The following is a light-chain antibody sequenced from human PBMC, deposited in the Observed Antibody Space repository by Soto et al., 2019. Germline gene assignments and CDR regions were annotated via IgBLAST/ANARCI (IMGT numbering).Light chain of an antibody. CDR1: SGSIASNY. Sequence: NFMLTQPHCVSESPGKTVTISCTRSSGSIASNYVQWYQQRPGSAPTTVIYEDNQRPSGVPDRFSGSIDSSSNSASLTISGLKTEDEADYYCQSYDSSIYAVVFGGGTKLTVL. V-gene: IGLV6-57*04. J-gene: IGLJ2*01. CDR2: EDN. CDR3: QSYDSSIYAVV.